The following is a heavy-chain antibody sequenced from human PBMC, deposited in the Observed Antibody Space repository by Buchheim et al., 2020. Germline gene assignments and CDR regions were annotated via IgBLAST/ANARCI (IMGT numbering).Heavy chain of an antibody. Sequence: QVQLVESGGGVVQPGRSLRLSCAASGFTFSSYGMHWVRQAPGKGLEWVAVIWYDGSNKYYADSVKGRFTISRDNSKNTLYLQMNSLRAEDTAVYYCARDLTTYSSSWGFGMDVWGQGTT. CDR3: ARDLTTYSSSWGFGMDV. V-gene: IGHV3-33*01. D-gene: IGHD6-6*01. CDR2: IWYDGSNK. J-gene: IGHJ6*02. CDR1: GFTFSSYG.